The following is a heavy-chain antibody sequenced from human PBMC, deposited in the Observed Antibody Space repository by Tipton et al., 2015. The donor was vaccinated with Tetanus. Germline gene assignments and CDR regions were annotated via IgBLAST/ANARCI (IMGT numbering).Heavy chain of an antibody. V-gene: IGHV4-59*13. Sequence: TLSLTCAVYGGSSSGFYWSWIRQPPGKGLEWIGYVYYTGSTNHNPSLKSRVTISMDRSKNQISLQLTSVTAADTAVYFCAGVTAQRTELYFDHWGQGTLVTVSS. D-gene: IGHD6-13*01. CDR2: VYYTGST. J-gene: IGHJ4*02. CDR1: GGSSSGFY. CDR3: AGVTAQRTELYFDH.